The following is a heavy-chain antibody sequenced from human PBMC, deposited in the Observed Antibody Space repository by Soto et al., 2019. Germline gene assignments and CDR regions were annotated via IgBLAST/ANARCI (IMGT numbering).Heavy chain of an antibody. CDR1: GGTFSSYA. J-gene: IGHJ6*02. D-gene: IGHD6-13*01. CDR2: IIPIFGTA. CDR3: ARVQGSSWYPEDAYGMDV. Sequence: QVQLVQSGAEVKKPGSSVKVSCKASGGTFSSYAISWVRQATGQGLEWMGGIIPIFGTANYAQKFQGRVTITADESTSTAYMELSSLRSEDTAVYYCARVQGSSWYPEDAYGMDVWGQGTTVTVSS. V-gene: IGHV1-69*01.